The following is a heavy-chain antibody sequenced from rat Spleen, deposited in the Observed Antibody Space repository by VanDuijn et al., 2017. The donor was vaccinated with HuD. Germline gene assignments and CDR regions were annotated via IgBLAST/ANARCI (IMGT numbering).Heavy chain of an antibody. Sequence: EVQLVESDGGLVQPGRSLKLSCAASGFTFSDYYMAWVRQAPKKGLEWVATIGFDGSSTYYRDSVKGRLTISRDNTKNTLYLQMDSLRSEDTATYYCARRHYGYTDYFDYWGQGVMVTVSS. D-gene: IGHD1-9*01. CDR2: IGFDGSST. V-gene: IGHV5-7*01. CDR3: ARRHYGYTDYFDY. CDR1: GFTFSDYY. J-gene: IGHJ2*01.